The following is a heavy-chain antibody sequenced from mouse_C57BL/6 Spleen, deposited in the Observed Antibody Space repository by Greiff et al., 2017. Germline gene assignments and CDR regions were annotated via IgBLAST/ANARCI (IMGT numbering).Heavy chain of an antibody. CDR3: ARSSYYGSSPYYFDY. J-gene: IGHJ2*01. CDR2: IYPGSGST. V-gene: IGHV1-55*01. CDR1: GYTFTSYW. D-gene: IGHD1-1*01. Sequence: QVQLQQPGAELVKPGASVKMSCKASGYTFTSYWITWVKRRPGQGLEWIGDIYPGSGSTNYNEKFKSKATLTVDTSSSTAYMQLSSLTSEDSAVYYCARSSYYGSSPYYFDYWGQGTTLTVSS.